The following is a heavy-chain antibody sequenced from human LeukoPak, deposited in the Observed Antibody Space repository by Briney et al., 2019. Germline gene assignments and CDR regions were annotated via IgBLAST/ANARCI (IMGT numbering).Heavy chain of an antibody. CDR1: GGSITSGTYS. Sequence: SETLSLTCAVSGGSITSGTYSWSWIRQPPGKGLEWIGYIYHSGSTSYKPSPKSRVTISVDRSKNQLSLKMSSVYASDTAVYYCARQEDDWYFDLWGRVTLVTVSS. CDR2: IYHSGST. CDR3: ARQEDDWYFDL. V-gene: IGHV4-30-2*01. J-gene: IGHJ2*01.